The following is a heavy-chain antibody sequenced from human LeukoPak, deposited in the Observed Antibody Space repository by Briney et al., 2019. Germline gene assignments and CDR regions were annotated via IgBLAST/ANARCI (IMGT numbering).Heavy chain of an antibody. Sequence: GSLRLSCAASGFTFSSYGMHWVRQAPGKGLEWVAVIWYDGSSKYYADSVKGRFTISRDNSKNTLYLQMNSLRAEDTAVYYCAREAYGSGSESPVYYYYGMDVWGQGTTVTVSS. CDR3: AREAYGSGSESPVYYYYGMDV. J-gene: IGHJ6*02. CDR1: GFTFSSYG. CDR2: IWYDGSSK. D-gene: IGHD3-10*01. V-gene: IGHV3-33*01.